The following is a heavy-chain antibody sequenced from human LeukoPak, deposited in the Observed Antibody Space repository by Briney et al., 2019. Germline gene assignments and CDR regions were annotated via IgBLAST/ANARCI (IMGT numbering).Heavy chain of an antibody. CDR3: ARDQFHREGIPYYFDY. Sequence: GRSLRLSCAASGFTFSSYAMHWVRQAPGKRLEWVAVISYDGSNKYYADSVKGRFTISRDNSKNTLYLQMNSLRAEDTAVYYCARDQFHREGIPYYFDYWGQGTLVTVSS. J-gene: IGHJ4*02. V-gene: IGHV3-30*04. CDR2: ISYDGSNK. D-gene: IGHD6-13*01. CDR1: GFTFSSYA.